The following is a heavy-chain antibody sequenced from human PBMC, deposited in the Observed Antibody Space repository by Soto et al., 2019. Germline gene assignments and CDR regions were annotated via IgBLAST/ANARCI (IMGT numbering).Heavy chain of an antibody. J-gene: IGHJ4*02. CDR1: GGSVSNDLYY. D-gene: IGHD3-22*01. V-gene: IGHV4-61*01. Sequence: SETLSLTCTVSGGSVSNDLYYWSWIRQPPGKGLEWIGYIFHSGSTHYNPSLESRVTISVDTSKNQFSLKLNSVTAADAAVYYCVRDRYDSSGYYYFSDNWGQGTLVTVS. CDR2: IFHSGST. CDR3: VRDRYDSSGYYYFSDN.